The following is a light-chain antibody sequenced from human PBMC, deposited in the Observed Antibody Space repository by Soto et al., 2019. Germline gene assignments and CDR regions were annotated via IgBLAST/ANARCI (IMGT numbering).Light chain of an antibody. J-gene: IGKJ5*01. V-gene: IGKV3-15*01. CDR1: QSVSSD. Sequence: EIVMTQSPDTLSLSPGEGATLSCRASQSVSSDLAWYQQKPGQAPRLLIYDAYTRATGIPPRFSGSGSGTEFTLTIISLQSDEFAIYYCPQYYQWPPITFGQGTRLDIK. CDR2: DAY. CDR3: PQYYQWPPIT.